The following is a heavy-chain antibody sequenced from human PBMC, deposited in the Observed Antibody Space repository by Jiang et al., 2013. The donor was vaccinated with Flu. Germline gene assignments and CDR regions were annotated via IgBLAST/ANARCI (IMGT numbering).Heavy chain of an antibody. CDR1: DGSISSSNW. J-gene: IGHJ4*02. CDR3: ARETSHTGYYHDTSGYQAYLDY. V-gene: IGHV4-4*02. D-gene: IGHD3-22*01. CDR2: IHHSGTT. Sequence: PGLVKPSGTLSLTCAVSDGSISSSNWWSWVRQPPGKGLEWIGEIHHSGTTNYNPSLRSRVTISVDKSKNHFSLKLSSVTAADTAVYYCARETSHTGYYHDTSGYQAYLDYWGQGTLVTVSS.